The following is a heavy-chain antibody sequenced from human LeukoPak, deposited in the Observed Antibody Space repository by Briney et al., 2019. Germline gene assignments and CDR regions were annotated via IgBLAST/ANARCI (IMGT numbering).Heavy chain of an antibody. V-gene: IGHV4-34*01. CDR1: GGSISGYY. J-gene: IGHJ4*02. CDR2: INHSGST. Sequence: SETLSLTCTVSGGSISGYYWSWIRQPPGKGLEWIGEINHSGSTNYNPSLKSRVTISVDTSKNQFSLKLSSVTAADTAVYYCARGLGLLAHWGQGTLVTVSS. D-gene: IGHD1-26*01. CDR3: ARGLGLLAH.